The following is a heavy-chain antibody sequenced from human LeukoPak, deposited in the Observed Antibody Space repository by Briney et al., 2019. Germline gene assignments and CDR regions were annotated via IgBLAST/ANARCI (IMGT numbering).Heavy chain of an antibody. CDR3: VRGKYQLPGDY. Sequence: GGSLRLSCAASGFTFSSYWMSWVRQAPGKGLEWVANIKQDGSERYSVDSVKGRFTISRDNAKNSLFLQMNSLRAEDTAVYYCVRGKYQLPGDYWGQGTLVTVSS. CDR1: GFTFSSYW. V-gene: IGHV3-7*03. CDR2: IKQDGSER. J-gene: IGHJ4*02. D-gene: IGHD2-2*01.